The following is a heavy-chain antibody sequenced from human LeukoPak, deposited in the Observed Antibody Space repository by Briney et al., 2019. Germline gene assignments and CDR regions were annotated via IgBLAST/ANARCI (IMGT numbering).Heavy chain of an antibody. V-gene: IGHV4-31*03. CDR3: ARRAPDYNWFDP. CDR2: IYYSGST. CDR1: SGSISSGGYY. J-gene: IGHJ5*02. D-gene: IGHD2-21*01. Sequence: SETLSFTCTVSSGSISSGGYYWGWIRQHPGKGLEWIGYIYYSGSTYYNPSLKSRLTISVDTSRNQFSLKLSSVTAADTAVYYCARRAPDYNWFDPWGQGTLVTVSS.